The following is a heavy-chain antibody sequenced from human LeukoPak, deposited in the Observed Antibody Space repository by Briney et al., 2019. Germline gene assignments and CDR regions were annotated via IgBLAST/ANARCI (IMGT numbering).Heavy chain of an antibody. CDR2: ISSSSSTI. CDR1: GFTFSSYS. V-gene: IGHV3-48*04. Sequence: GGSLRLSCAASGFTFSSYSMNWVRQAPGKGLEWVSYISSSSSTIYYADSVKGRFTISRDNAKNSLYLQMDSLRAEDTAVYYCARGGIITSYAFEIWGQGTMVTVSS. D-gene: IGHD1-26*01. CDR3: ARGGIITSYAFEI. J-gene: IGHJ3*02.